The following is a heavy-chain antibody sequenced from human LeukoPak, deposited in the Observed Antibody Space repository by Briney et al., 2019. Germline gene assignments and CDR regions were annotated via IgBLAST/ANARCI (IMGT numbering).Heavy chain of an antibody. J-gene: IGHJ6*02. CDR2: ISGYSGNT. CDR3: ARVRADSSDWYGMDV. CDR1: GYTFTSYD. V-gene: IGHV1-18*01. D-gene: IGHD6-19*01. Sequence: ASVKVSCKASGYTFTSYDISWVRQAPGQGLEWMGWISGYSGNTHYAQRLQGRVTMTTDTSTSTAYMELRSLRSDDTAVYYCARVRADSSDWYGMDVWGQGTTVTVSS.